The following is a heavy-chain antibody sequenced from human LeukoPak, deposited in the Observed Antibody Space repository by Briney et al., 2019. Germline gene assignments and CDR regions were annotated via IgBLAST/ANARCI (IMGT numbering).Heavy chain of an antibody. D-gene: IGHD3-22*01. CDR3: ARGPPTIVVIITTGDFDC. CDR2: INPNSGGT. Sequence: ASVKVSCKASGYTFTGYYMHCVRQAPGQGLEWMGWINPNSGGTHYAQKFQGRVTMTRDTSISTAYMELRRLRSDDRAFYYCARGPPTIVVIITTGDFDCWGQGTLATVSS. J-gene: IGHJ4*02. V-gene: IGHV1-2*02. CDR1: GYTFTGYY.